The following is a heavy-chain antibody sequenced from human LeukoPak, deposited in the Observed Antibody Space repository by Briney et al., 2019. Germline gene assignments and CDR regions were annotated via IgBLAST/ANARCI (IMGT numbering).Heavy chain of an antibody. CDR3: AKVEAAAGRRYFDY. J-gene: IGHJ4*02. Sequence: GGSLRLSCAASGFTFSSYAMNWVRQAPGKGLEWVSAITGSGDITYYADSVKGRFTFSRDNSRNTLYLQMNILRAEDTAIYYCAKVEAAAGRRYFDYWGQGTLVTVSS. V-gene: IGHV3-23*01. CDR2: ITGSGDIT. CDR1: GFTFSSYA. D-gene: IGHD6-13*01.